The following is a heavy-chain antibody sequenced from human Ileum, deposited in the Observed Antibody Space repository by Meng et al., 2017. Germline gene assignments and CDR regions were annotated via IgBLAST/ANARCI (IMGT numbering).Heavy chain of an antibody. Sequence: EVHVGESGGGLVQPGGSLILSCAASGFTFTNDAMSWVRQAPGKGLEWVSSISESGGSTHYAESVTGRFTISRDNSKNTVWLQMNSLRADDTAVYYCATRHLGYWGQGTLVTVSS. CDR2: ISESGGST. V-gene: IGHV3-23*04. CDR3: ATRHLGY. CDR1: GFTFTNDA. J-gene: IGHJ4*02.